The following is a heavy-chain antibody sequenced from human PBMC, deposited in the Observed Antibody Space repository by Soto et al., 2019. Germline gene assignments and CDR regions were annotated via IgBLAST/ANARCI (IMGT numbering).Heavy chain of an antibody. CDR1: GFTFSSYG. D-gene: IGHD6-13*01. V-gene: IGHV3-33*01. CDR3: ASDWSAAGTNWFDP. J-gene: IGHJ5*02. CDR2: IWYDGSNK. Sequence: QVQLVESGGGVVQPGRSLRLSCAASGFTFSSYGMHWVRQAPGKGLEWVAGIWYDGSNKYYADSVNGRFTISRDNSKNTRYLQMNGLRAEDTAVYYCASDWSAAGTNWFDPGGQGTLVTVAS.